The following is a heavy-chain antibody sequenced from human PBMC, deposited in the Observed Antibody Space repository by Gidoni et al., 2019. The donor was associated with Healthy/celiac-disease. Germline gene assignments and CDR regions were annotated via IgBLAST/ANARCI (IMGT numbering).Heavy chain of an antibody. CDR1: GGTFSSYA. Sequence: QVQLVQSGAEVKKPGSSVKVSCKASGGTFSSYAISWVRQAPGQGLEWMGGIIPIFGIANYAQKFQGRVTITADKSTSTAYMELSSLRSEDTAVYYCARVSITIFGVVIASAFDIWGQGTMVTVSS. CDR2: IIPIFGIA. J-gene: IGHJ3*02. D-gene: IGHD3-3*01. CDR3: ARVSITIFGVVIASAFDI. V-gene: IGHV1-69*17.